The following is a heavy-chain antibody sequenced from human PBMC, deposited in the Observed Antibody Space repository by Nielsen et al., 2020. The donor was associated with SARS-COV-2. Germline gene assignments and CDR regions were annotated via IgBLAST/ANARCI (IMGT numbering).Heavy chain of an antibody. J-gene: IGHJ4*02. CDR3: ACVGGYFDY. V-gene: IGHV3-9*01. D-gene: IGHD3-16*01. Sequence: PGKGLEWVSGISWNSGSIGYADSVKGRFTISRDNAKNSLYLQMNSLRAEDTALYYCACVGGYFDYWGQGTLVTVSS. CDR2: ISWNSGSI.